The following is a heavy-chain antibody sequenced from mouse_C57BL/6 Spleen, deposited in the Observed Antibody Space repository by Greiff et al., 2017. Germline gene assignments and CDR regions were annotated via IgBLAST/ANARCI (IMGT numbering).Heavy chain of an antibody. V-gene: IGHV5-9*01. Sequence: EVMLVESGGGLVKPGGSLKLSCAASGFTFSSYTMSWVRQTPEKRLEWVATISGGGGNTYYPDSVKGRFTISRDNAKNTLYLQMSSLRSEDTALYYCARHKITTGDYYAMDDWGQGTSVTVSS. D-gene: IGHD2-4*01. CDR2: ISGGGGNT. CDR3: ARHKITTGDYYAMDD. CDR1: GFTFSSYT. J-gene: IGHJ4*01.